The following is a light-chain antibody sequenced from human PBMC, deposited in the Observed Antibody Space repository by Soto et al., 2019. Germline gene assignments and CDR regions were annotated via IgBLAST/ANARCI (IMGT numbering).Light chain of an antibody. CDR3: CSYAGSYTWV. J-gene: IGLJ1*01. CDR1: SSDVGGYNF. V-gene: IGLV2-11*01. CDR2: DVT. Sequence: QSALTQPRSVSGSPGQSVTISCTGTSSDVGGYNFVSGYQQHPGKAPKLMIYDVTKRPSGVPDRFSGSKSGNTASLTISGLQAKDEADYYCCSYAGSYTWVFGTGTKVTVL.